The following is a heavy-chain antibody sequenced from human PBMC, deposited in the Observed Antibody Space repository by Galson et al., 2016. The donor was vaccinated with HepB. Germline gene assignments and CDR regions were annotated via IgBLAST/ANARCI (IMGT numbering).Heavy chain of an antibody. J-gene: IGHJ4*02. CDR1: GVSLNNNAMA. V-gene: IGHV2-5*01. Sequence: PALVKPTQTLTLTCTLSGVSLNNNAMAVGWIRQPPGKALEWLALVYSNDDKRYSPPLRSRLTITRDTSKSQVVLTMTNLDPLDTATYFCAHSKRLGVFTLFDSWGQGTLVTVSS. D-gene: IGHD1-1*01. CDR3: AHSKRLGVFTLFDS. CDR2: VYSNDDK.